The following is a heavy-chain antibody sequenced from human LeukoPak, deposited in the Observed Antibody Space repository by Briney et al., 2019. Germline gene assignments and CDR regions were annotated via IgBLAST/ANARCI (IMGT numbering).Heavy chain of an antibody. CDR1: GGSFSAYY. Sequence: PSETLPLTCAVYGGSFSAYYWSWIRQPPGKGLEWIGEINYSGSTNYNPSLKSRVTISVDTSKNQFSLRLSSVTAADTALYYCARGYSNSPRDWGQGTLVTVSS. D-gene: IGHD6-13*01. CDR3: ARGYSNSPRD. CDR2: INYSGST. V-gene: IGHV4-34*01. J-gene: IGHJ4*02.